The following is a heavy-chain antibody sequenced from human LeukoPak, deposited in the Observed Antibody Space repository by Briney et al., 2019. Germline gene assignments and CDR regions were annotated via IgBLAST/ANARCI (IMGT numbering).Heavy chain of an antibody. CDR2: IYYSGST. D-gene: IGHD6-19*01. Sequence: SETLSLTCTVSGGSISSYYWSWIRQPPGKGPEWIGYIYYSGSTNYNPSLKSRVTISVDTSKNQFSLKLSSVTAADTAVYYCAREIAVAGTNWFDPWGQGTLVTVSS. CDR3: AREIAVAGTNWFDP. V-gene: IGHV4-59*08. J-gene: IGHJ5*02. CDR1: GGSISSYY.